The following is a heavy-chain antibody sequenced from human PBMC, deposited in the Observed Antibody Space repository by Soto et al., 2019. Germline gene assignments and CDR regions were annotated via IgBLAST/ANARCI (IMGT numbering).Heavy chain of an antibody. V-gene: IGHV1-18*01. D-gene: IGHD2-15*01. CDR2: ISAYNGNT. Sequence: GASVKVSCKASGYTFTIYVISWVRQAPGQGLEWRGWISAYNGNTNYAQKLQGRVTMTTDTSTSTAYMELRSLRSDDTAVYYCARASSPLMVVVVTNPNWFDPWGQGTLVTVSS. CDR1: GYTFTIYV. J-gene: IGHJ5*02. CDR3: ARASSPLMVVVVTNPNWFDP.